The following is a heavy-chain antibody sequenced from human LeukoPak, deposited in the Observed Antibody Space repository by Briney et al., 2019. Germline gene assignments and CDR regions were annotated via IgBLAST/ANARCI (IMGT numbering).Heavy chain of an antibody. CDR1: GFTTHYW. CDR3: ATDRAMGALDY. J-gene: IGHJ4*02. CDR2: ISSSGSTI. V-gene: IGHV3-48*03. Sequence: GGSLRLSCTASGFTTHYWLNWVRQAPGKGLEWVSYISSSGSTIYYADSVKGRFTISRDNAKNSLYLQMNSLRAEDTAVYYCATDRAMGALDYWGQGTLVTVSS. D-gene: IGHD3-16*01.